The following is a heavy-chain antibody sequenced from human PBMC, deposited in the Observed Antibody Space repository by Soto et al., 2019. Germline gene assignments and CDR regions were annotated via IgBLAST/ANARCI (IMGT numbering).Heavy chain of an antibody. Sequence: QVQLQRSGPGLVKPSETLSLTCTVSGGSISSYYWSWIRQPPGKGLEWIGHIYSTVSTNYNPSLKSRVTISVDTSKNKCSLKVTSVTASDTAVYYCARGGSGVSFDYWGQGTLVTVSS. J-gene: IGHJ4*02. CDR2: IYSTVST. CDR1: GGSISSYY. D-gene: IGHD3-16*01. CDR3: ARGGSGVSFDY. V-gene: IGHV4-59*01.